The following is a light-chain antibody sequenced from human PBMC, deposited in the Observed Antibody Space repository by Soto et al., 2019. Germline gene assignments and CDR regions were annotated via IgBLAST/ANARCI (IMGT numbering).Light chain of an antibody. CDR1: QGISSY. CDR2: AAS. V-gene: IGKV1-8*01. J-gene: IGKJ2*01. CDR3: QQYYSYPPYT. Sequence: AIRMIQSPSSLSASTGDRVTITCRASQGISSYLAWYQQKPGKAPKLLIYAASTLQSGVPSRFSGSGSGTDFTLAISCLQSVDFATYYCQQYYSYPPYTFGQGTDWRL.